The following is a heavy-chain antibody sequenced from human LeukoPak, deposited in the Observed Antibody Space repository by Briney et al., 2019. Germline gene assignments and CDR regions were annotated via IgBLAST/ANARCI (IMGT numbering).Heavy chain of an antibody. J-gene: IGHJ4*02. V-gene: IGHV4-59*10. Sequence: SETLSLTCAVYGGSFSGYYWSWIRQPARKGLEWIGRIYTSGSTNYNPSLKSRVTMSVDTSKNQFSLKLSSVTAADTAVYYCARGAPIIRYNWNYYAYWGQGTLVTVSS. CDR2: IYTSGST. CDR3: ARGAPIIRYNWNYYAY. CDR1: GGSFSGYY. D-gene: IGHD1-20*01.